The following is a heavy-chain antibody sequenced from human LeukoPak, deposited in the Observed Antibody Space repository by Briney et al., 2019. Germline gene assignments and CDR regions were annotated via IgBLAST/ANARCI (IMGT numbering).Heavy chain of an antibody. V-gene: IGHV3-9*01. CDR2: ISWNSGSI. J-gene: IGHJ4*02. D-gene: IGHD4-17*01. CDR1: GFTFDDYA. CDR3: AKDRGGDSPPLFDY. Sequence: GGSLRLSCAASGFTFDDYAMHWVRQAPGKGLEWVSGISWNSGSIGYADSVKGRFTISRDNAKNSLYLQMNSLRAEDTALYYCAKDRGGDSPPLFDYWGQGTLVTVSS.